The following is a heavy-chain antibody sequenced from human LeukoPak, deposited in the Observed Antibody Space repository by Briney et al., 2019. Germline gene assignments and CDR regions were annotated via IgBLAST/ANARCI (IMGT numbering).Heavy chain of an antibody. D-gene: IGHD3-16*01. CDR3: AVSGNDYVTPHYYFDL. CDR2: MYWSRNT. CDR1: GGSINSASYY. Sequence: SSETLSLTCTVSGGSINSASYYWGWIRQPPGKGLEWIANMYWSRNTYYNPSLKSRVTISEDMSRNQFPLKLTSVTAADTAMYFCAVSGNDYVTPHYYFDLWGRGTLVTVSS. J-gene: IGHJ2*01. V-gene: IGHV4-39*06.